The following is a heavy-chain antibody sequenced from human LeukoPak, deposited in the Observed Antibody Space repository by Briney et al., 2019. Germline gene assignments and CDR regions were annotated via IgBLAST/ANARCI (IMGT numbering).Heavy chain of an antibody. Sequence: ASAKVSCKVSGHTLTELSMHWVRQAPGKGLECMGGFDPEDVETIYTQKFQGRVTMTEDTSTDTAYMELSSLSSEDTAVYYCATLGCTGGRCFDLWGQGTPVTVSS. J-gene: IGHJ4*02. CDR1: GHTLTELS. D-gene: IGHD2-8*02. CDR3: ATLGCTGGRCFDL. V-gene: IGHV1-24*01. CDR2: FDPEDVET.